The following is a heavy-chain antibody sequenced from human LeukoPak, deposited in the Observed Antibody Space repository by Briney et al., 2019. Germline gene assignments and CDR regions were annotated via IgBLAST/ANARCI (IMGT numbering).Heavy chain of an antibody. Sequence: ETLSLTCAVYGGSFSGYYWSWIRQPPGKGLEWVGRIKSKTDGGTTDYAAPVKGRFTISRDDSKNTLYLQMNSLKTEDTAVYYCTRGVMTDYWGQGTLVTVSS. V-gene: IGHV3-15*01. CDR3: TRGVMTDY. J-gene: IGHJ4*02. CDR2: IKSKTDGGTT. CDR1: GGSFSGYY. D-gene: IGHD3-10*01.